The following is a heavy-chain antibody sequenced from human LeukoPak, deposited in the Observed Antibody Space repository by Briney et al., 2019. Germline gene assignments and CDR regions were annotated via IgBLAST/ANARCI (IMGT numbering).Heavy chain of an antibody. D-gene: IGHD2-15*01. CDR3: ARETCSGGSCFQFDF. CDR2: IYYSGST. CDR1: GDSISNYY. Sequence: KPSETLSLTCTVSGDSISNYYWSWIRQSPGKGLEWIGYIYYSGSTNYNPSLKSRVTISVDTSKNQFSPKLSSVTAADTAVYYCARETCSGGSCFQFDFWGQGTLVTVSS. J-gene: IGHJ4*02. V-gene: IGHV4-59*01.